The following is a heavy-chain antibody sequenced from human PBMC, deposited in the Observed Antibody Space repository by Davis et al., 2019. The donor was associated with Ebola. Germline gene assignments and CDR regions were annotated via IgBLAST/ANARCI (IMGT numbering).Heavy chain of an antibody. CDR1: GYTFIYYS. CDR2: INPKSGAT. D-gene: IGHD2-2*01. Sequence: ASVNVSCKAFGYTFIYYSIHWVRQTPGQGLEWMGRINPKSGATTYAQRFQGRVTMTRDTSIGTAYMDLGSLKSDDTAVYYCARGPAANAPLDYWGQGTLVTVSS. CDR3: ARGPAANAPLDY. J-gene: IGHJ4*02. V-gene: IGHV1-2*02.